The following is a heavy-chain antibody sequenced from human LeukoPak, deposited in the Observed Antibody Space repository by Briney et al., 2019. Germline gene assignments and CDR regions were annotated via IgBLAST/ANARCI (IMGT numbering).Heavy chain of an antibody. CDR3: AREGQWQDFDY. V-gene: IGHV3-21*01. CDR2: ISPNSVDK. CDR1: GLPFSTYS. J-gene: IGHJ4*02. Sequence: PGGSLRLSCAASGLPFSTYSMNWVRQPPGKGLEWVSSISPNSVDKYHADSVKGRFTISRDNAKNSLYLQMNSLRAEDTALYYCAREGQWQDFDYWGQGTLVTVSS. D-gene: IGHD6-19*01.